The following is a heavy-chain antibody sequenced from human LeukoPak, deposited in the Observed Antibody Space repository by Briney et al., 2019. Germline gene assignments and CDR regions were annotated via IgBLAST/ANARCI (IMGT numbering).Heavy chain of an antibody. D-gene: IGHD2-2*01. CDR3: ARVYQSAEYYFDY. V-gene: IGHV4-59*01. J-gene: IGHJ4*02. Sequence: PSETLSLTCTVSGGSIYSYYWSWIRQPPGKGREWIGYIYYTGSTEYPPSLTSRVTISLDTSKNQFSLKLTSVTAADTAVYYCARVYQSAEYYFDYWGQGNLVSVSS. CDR2: IYYTGST. CDR1: GGSIYSYY.